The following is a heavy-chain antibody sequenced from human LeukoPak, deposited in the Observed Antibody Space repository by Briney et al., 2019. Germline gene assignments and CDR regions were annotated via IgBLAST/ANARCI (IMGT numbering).Heavy chain of an antibody. V-gene: IGHV3-74*01. CDR3: ARDPGYVSWSPFWGGMDV. CDR1: GFTFSSSW. CDR2: ITRDGSST. J-gene: IGHJ6*03. D-gene: IGHD3-16*01. Sequence: PGGSLRLSCAASGFTFSSSWMHWVRHALGKGLVWVSRITRDGSSTTYADSAKGRFTTSRDNAKNTLYLQMDSLRDDDTAVYYCARDPGYVSWSPFWGGMDVWGKGTTVIVSS.